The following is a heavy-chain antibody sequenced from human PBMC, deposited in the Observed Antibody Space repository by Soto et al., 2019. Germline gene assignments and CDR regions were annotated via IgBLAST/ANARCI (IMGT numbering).Heavy chain of an antibody. J-gene: IGHJ4*02. CDR1: GFTFGGYA. CDR2: ISRDGGSS. CDR3: VKDNGYSYGYAYLDY. D-gene: IGHD5-18*01. Sequence: GGSLRLSCLVSGFTFGGYAVRWVRQTQGKGLEYVSVISRDGGSSYYADSGKGRFTISRDNSKNTLSLQMSSLRVEDTAIYYCVKDNGYSYGYAYLDYWGQGTLVTVSS. V-gene: IGHV3-64D*08.